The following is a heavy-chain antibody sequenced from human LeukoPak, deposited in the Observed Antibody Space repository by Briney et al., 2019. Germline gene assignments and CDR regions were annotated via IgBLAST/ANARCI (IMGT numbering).Heavy chain of an antibody. CDR3: ARRNEFLWFGESGYFDY. J-gene: IGHJ4*02. CDR2: IYYSGST. CDR1: GGSINSSSYY. V-gene: IGHV4-39*01. D-gene: IGHD3-10*01. Sequence: PSETLSLTCTVSGGSINSSSYYWGWIRQPPGKGLEWIGNIYYSGSTYYNPSLKSRVTISVDTSKNQFSLKLSSVTAADTAVYYCARRNEFLWFGESGYFDYWGQGTLVTVSS.